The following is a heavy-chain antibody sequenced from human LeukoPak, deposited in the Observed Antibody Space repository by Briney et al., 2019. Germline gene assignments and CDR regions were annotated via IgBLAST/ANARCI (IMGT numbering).Heavy chain of an antibody. V-gene: IGHV4-34*01. Sequence: SETLSLTCAVYGGSFSGYYWSWIRQPPGKGLEWIGEINHSGSTNYNPPLKSRVTISVDTSKNQFSLKLSSVTAADTAVYYCARHFGAAGLHYYYYMDVWGKGTTVTISS. D-gene: IGHD6-13*01. CDR3: ARHFGAAGLHYYYYMDV. CDR2: INHSGST. J-gene: IGHJ6*03. CDR1: GGSFSGYY.